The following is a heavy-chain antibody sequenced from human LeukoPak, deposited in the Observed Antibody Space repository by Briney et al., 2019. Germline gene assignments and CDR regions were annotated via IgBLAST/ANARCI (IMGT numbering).Heavy chain of an antibody. V-gene: IGHV3-53*01. D-gene: IGHD2-15*01. CDR1: GFTVSSNS. J-gene: IGHJ4*02. CDR2: IYSDNT. Sequence: GGSLRLSCTVSGFTVSSNSMSWVRQAPGKGLEWVSFIYSDNTHYSDSVKGRFTISRDNSKNTLYLQMNSLRAEDTAVYYCAKDRVGYCSGGSCPALLGPIDYWGQGTLVTVSS. CDR3: AKDRVGYCSGGSCPALLGPIDY.